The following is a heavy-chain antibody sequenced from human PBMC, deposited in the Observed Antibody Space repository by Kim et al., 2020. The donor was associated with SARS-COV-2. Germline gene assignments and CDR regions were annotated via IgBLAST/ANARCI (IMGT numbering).Heavy chain of an antibody. D-gene: IGHD4-17*01. J-gene: IGHJ6*01. CDR1: GFTFSSYG. Sequence: GGSLRLSCAASGFTFSSYGMHWVRQAPGKGLEWVAVISYDGSNKYYADSVKGRFTISIDNSKNTLYLQMNSLRAEDTAVYYCGKDFSSTTEKGYYGMDV. CDR3: GKDFSSTTEKGYYGMDV. CDR2: ISYDGSNK. V-gene: IGHV3-30*18.